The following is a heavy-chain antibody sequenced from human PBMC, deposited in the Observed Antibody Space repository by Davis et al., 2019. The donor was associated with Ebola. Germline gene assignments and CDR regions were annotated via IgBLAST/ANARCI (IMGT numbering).Heavy chain of an antibody. Sequence: GESLKISCAASGFVFSSYVMSWVRRAPGKGLEWVSTLGLSADTYYADSVKGRFTISRDNSNNMVYLQMNSLRADDTAVYYCARTVLDYWGQGSLVTVSS. D-gene: IGHD4/OR15-4a*01. CDR1: GFVFSSYV. CDR3: ARTVLDY. CDR2: LGLSADT. J-gene: IGHJ4*02. V-gene: IGHV3-23*01.